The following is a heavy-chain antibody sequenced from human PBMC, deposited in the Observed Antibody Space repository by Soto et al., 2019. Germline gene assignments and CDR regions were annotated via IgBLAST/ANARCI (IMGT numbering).Heavy chain of an antibody. CDR2: IGSADDP. D-gene: IGHD2-15*01. CDR3: ARAYSGRLPRRADYYFAMDV. V-gene: IGHV3-13*05. J-gene: IGHJ6*02. CDR1: GFTFSTYD. Sequence: ESGGGVVQPGGSLILSCAASGFTFSTYDMHWVRQATGKGLEWVSAIGSADDPYYLGSVKGRFTISRENAKNSLYLQMNSLRAGDTAVYYCARAYSGRLPRRADYYFAMDVWGQGTTVTVSS.